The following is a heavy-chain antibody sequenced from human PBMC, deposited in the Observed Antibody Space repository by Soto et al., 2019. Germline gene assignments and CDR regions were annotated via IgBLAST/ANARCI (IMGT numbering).Heavy chain of an antibody. V-gene: IGHV4-31*03. CDR3: ARVRDGSCPIDP. CDR1: GGSISRGGYY. Sequence: SETLSLTCTVSGGSISRGGYYWSWIRQHPGKGLEWIGYIYYSGSTYYNPSLKSRVTISVDTSKNQFSLKLSSVTAADTAVYYRARVRDGSCPIDPWGQGTLVTVYS. D-gene: IGHD2-15*01. CDR2: IYYSGST. J-gene: IGHJ5*02.